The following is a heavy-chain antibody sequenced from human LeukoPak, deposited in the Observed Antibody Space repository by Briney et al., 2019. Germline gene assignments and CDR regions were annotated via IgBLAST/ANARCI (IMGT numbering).Heavy chain of an antibody. Sequence: PSQTLSLTCTVSGGSISSGTNYWTWIRQPAGKGLEWIGRIYTTGSTNYNPSLKSRVTMSTDTSKNQFSLKLSSVTAADTAVYYCARVTTGGYYNCWGQGTLVTVSS. J-gene: IGHJ4*02. CDR2: IYTTGST. CDR3: ARVTTGGYYNC. V-gene: IGHV4-61*02. CDR1: GGSISSGTNY. D-gene: IGHD3-22*01.